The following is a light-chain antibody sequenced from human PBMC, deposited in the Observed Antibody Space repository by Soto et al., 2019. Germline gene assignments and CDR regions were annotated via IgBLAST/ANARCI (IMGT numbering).Light chain of an antibody. J-gene: IGKJ2*03. V-gene: IGKV3-15*01. CDR3: QLYGNWPEYS. CDR1: QSVGYN. CDR2: GAS. Sequence: ETVVTQSPVTLSVSPGEGATLSCRTSQSVGYNLAWYQQKPGQAPRPLIYGASTRITGIPARFSGSGSGTEFTLTITSLQSDDFAVYYCQLYGNWPEYSFGQGTKLQIK.